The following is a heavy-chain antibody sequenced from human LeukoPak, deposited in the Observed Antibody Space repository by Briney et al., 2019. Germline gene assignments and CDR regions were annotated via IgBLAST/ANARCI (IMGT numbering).Heavy chain of an antibody. J-gene: IGHJ4*02. V-gene: IGHV4-4*02. Sequence: PSETLSLTCAVSGGSISSSNWWSRVRQPPGKGLEWIGEIYHSGSTNYNPSLKSRVTISVDKSKNQFSLKLSFVTAADTAVYYCARAPGGYCSSTSCSPFDYWGQGTLVTVSS. CDR1: GGSISSSNW. CDR3: ARAPGGYCSSTSCSPFDY. CDR2: IYHSGST. D-gene: IGHD2-2*01.